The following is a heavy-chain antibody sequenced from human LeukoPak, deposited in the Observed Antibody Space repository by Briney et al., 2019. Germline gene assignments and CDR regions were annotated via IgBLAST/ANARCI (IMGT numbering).Heavy chain of an antibody. J-gene: IGHJ4*02. D-gene: IGHD1-14*01. CDR3: ARLSLTHREPYYFDY. V-gene: IGHV1-69*13. CDR1: GYTFTSYA. CDR2: IIPIFGTA. Sequence: ASVKVSCKASGYTFTSYAISWVRQAPGQGLEWMGGIIPIFGTANYAQKFQGRVTITADESTSTAYMELSSLRSEDTAVYYCARLSLTHREPYYFDYWGQGTLVTVSS.